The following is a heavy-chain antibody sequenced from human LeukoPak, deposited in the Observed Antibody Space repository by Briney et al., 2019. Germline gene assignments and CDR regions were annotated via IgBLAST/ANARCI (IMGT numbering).Heavy chain of an antibody. Sequence: SETLSLTCAVYGGSFSGYYWSWIRQPPGKGLEWIGEINHSGSTNYNPSLKSRVTISVDTSKNQFSLKLSSVTAADTAVYYCARGRTGDDTVVVVANFDYWGQGTLVTVSS. D-gene: IGHD2-15*01. CDR2: INHSGST. CDR3: ARGRTGDDTVVVVANFDY. V-gene: IGHV4-34*01. CDR1: GGSFSGYY. J-gene: IGHJ4*02.